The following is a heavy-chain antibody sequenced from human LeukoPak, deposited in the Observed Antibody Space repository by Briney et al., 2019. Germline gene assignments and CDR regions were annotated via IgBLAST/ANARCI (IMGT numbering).Heavy chain of an antibody. CDR3: AKDYTSGWYGAFDI. V-gene: IGHV3-9*03. D-gene: IGHD6-19*01. J-gene: IGHJ3*02. Sequence: GGSLRLSCAASGFTFDDYAVHWVRQAPGKGLEWVSGISWNSGTIGYADSVKGRFTISRDNAKNSLYLQMNSLRAEDMAFYYCAKDYTSGWYGAFDIWGQGTMVTVSS. CDR2: ISWNSGTI. CDR1: GFTFDDYA.